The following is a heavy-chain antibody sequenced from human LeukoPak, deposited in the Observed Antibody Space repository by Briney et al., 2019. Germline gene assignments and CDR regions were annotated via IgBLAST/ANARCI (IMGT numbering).Heavy chain of an antibody. V-gene: IGHV4-4*02. CDR3: ARVKSSSSGWAAPFDH. CDR2: IYHSGST. Sequence: PSGTLSLTCAVSGGSISSSYWWTWVRQPPGKGLEWIGEIYHSGSTNYNPSLKSRVTMSVDTSKNQFSLGLNSVTAADTAVYYCARVKSSSSGWAAPFDHWGQGTLVTVSS. D-gene: IGHD6-19*01. CDR1: GGSISSSYW. J-gene: IGHJ4*02.